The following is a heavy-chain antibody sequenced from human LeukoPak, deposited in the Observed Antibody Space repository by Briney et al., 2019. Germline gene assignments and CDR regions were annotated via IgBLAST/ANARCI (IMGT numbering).Heavy chain of an antibody. D-gene: IGHD3-3*02. CDR2: ISGSGGST. CDR1: GFTFSSYA. V-gene: IGHV3-23*01. Sequence: GGSLRLSCAASGFTFSSYAMSWVRQAPGKGLEWVSAISGSGGSTYYADSVKGRFTISRDNSKNTLHLQMNSLRAEDTAVYYCATFLAIVTARDSLYFQHWGQGTLITVSS. J-gene: IGHJ1*01. CDR3: ATFLAIVTARDSLYFQH.